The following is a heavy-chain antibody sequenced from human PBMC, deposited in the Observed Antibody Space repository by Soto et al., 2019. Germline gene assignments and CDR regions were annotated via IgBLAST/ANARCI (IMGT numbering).Heavy chain of an antibody. V-gene: IGHV3-21*01. Sequence: GGSLRLSCAAPGFTFRSSTMNWVRQAPGKGLEWVSTISSNSAYIYYTDALRGRFTISRDNAKNSLHLQMNSLRAEDTAVYYCTRDASRDSSARGWFDPWGPGTLVTVSS. J-gene: IGHJ5*02. CDR3: TRDASRDSSARGWFDP. CDR2: ISSNSAYI. D-gene: IGHD6-13*01. CDR1: GFTFRSST.